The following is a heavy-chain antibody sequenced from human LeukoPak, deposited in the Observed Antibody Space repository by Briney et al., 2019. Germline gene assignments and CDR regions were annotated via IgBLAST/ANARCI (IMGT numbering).Heavy chain of an antibody. D-gene: IGHD3-10*01. J-gene: IGHJ4*02. V-gene: IGHV1-24*01. CDR1: GYTLTELS. CDR2: FDPEDGET. Sequence: GASVKVSCKVSGYTLTELSMHWVRQAPGKGLEWMGGFDPEDGETIYAQKFQGRVTMTEDTSTDTAYMELSSLRSEDTAVYYCATWGHYYGSGSYSPNAEGIDYWGQGTLVTVSS. CDR3: ATWGHYYGSGSYSPNAEGIDY.